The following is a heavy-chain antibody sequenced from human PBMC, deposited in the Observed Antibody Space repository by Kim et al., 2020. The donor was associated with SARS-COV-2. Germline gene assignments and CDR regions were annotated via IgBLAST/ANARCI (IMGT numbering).Heavy chain of an antibody. Sequence: GRFIISRDNSKNTLYLQMNSLGAEDTALYYCARDLDGGGTLTVGYYGMDVWGQGTMVTVSS. CDR3: ARDLDGGGTLTVGYYGMDV. V-gene: IGHV3-30*07. D-gene: IGHD1-7*01. J-gene: IGHJ6*02.